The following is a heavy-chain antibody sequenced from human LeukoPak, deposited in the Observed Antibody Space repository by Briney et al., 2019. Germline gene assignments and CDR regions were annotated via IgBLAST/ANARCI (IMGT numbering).Heavy chain of an antibody. D-gene: IGHD3-3*01. J-gene: IGHJ4*02. CDR2: LSYDASDK. CDR1: GFTFSNYG. V-gene: IGHV3-30*18. CDR3: AKVYYTSTWVFFFDD. Sequence: PGGSLRLSCAASGFTFSNYGMHWVRQAPGKGLEWVAVLSYDASDKYYADSVKGRFTISRDNSKNTLYVQMNSLRAEDTAIYYCAKVYYTSTWVFFFDDWGQGTLVTVSS.